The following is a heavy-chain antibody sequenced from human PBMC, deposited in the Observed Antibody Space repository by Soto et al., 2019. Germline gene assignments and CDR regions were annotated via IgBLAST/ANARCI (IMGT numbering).Heavy chain of an antibody. CDR2: IYYSGST. J-gene: IGHJ3*02. D-gene: IGHD2-15*01. CDR3: ARGNRIEAFNI. Sequence: SETLSLTCTVSGGSISSSSYYWGWIRQPPGKGLEWIGSIYYSGSTYYNPSLKSRVTISVDTSKNQFSLKLSLRSDDTAVYYCARGNRIEAFNIWGQGTMVTVSS. CDR1: GGSISSSSYY. V-gene: IGHV4-39*07.